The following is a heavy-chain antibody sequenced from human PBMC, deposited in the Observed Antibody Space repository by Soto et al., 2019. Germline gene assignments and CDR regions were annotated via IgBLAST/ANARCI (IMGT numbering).Heavy chain of an antibody. CDR2: INHSGST. J-gene: IGHJ5*02. CDR3: ARSRVRGYGSGGSCYAPNWFDP. V-gene: IGHV4-34*01. CDR1: GGSFSGYY. Sequence: SETLSLTCAVYGGSFSGYYWSWIRQPPGKGLEWIGEINHSGSTNYNPSLKSRVTISVDTSKNQFSLKLSSVTAADTAVYYCARSRVRGYGSGGSCYAPNWFDPWGQGTLVTVSS. D-gene: IGHD2-15*01.